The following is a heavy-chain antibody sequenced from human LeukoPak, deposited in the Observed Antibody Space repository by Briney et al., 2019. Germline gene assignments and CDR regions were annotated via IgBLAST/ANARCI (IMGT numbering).Heavy chain of an antibody. CDR3: ARDSITSSAAADY. Sequence: GASVKVSCKTSGYTFTRYGISWVRQAPGQGLEWMGWISGYNGHTIYAQNLQGRVTMTTDTSTSTAYMELRSLRSDDTAVYYCARDSITSSAAADYWGQGTLVTVSS. J-gene: IGHJ4*02. CDR1: GYTFTRYG. CDR2: ISGYNGHT. D-gene: IGHD6-13*01. V-gene: IGHV1-18*01.